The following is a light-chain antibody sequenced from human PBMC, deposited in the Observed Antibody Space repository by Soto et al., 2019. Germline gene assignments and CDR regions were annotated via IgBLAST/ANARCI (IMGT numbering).Light chain of an antibody. Sequence: DIPRTQSPSSLSASVGDRVSITGRASQSISTYLNRYQQRPGKDPKLLIYAASTLQSGVPSRFSGSGSGTDFNLTISRLQTEDVATYECQKYNSATWTFGQGTKVDIK. CDR2: AAS. V-gene: IGKV1-27*01. CDR1: QSISTY. CDR3: QKYNSATWT. J-gene: IGKJ1*01.